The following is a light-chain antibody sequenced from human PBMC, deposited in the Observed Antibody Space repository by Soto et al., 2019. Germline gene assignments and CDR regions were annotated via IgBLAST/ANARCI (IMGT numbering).Light chain of an antibody. CDR1: QSVSSTY. V-gene: IGKV3-20*01. CDR3: QHYGGSLWT. CDR2: SPS. Sequence: EIVLTQSPGTLSLSPGERATLSCRASQSVSSTYLTWYQQKPGQAPRLLIYSPSGRATGVPDRFSGSGSGPDFTLTISRLEPEDFAVYYCQHYGGSLWTFGQGTKVEVK. J-gene: IGKJ1*01.